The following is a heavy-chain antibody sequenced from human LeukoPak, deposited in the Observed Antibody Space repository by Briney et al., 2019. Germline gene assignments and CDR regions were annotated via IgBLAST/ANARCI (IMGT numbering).Heavy chain of an antibody. J-gene: IGHJ6*04. CDR3: ARAIGRAVVPPSKDTAAAGNRYYYGMDV. D-gene: IGHD6-13*01. CDR1: GGSISSGDYY. V-gene: IGHV4-30-4*08. CDR2: INHSGST. Sequence: SQTLSLTRIVSGGSISSGDYYWSWIRQPPGKGLEWIGEINHSGSTNYNPSLKGRVTISVDTSKNQFSLKLSTVTAADTAVYYCARAIGRAVVPPSKDTAAAGNRYYYGMDVWGKGTTVTVSS.